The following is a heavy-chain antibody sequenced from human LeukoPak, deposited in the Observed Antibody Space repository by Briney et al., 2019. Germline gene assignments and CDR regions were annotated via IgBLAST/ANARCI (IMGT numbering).Heavy chain of an antibody. Sequence: GGSLRLSCAISGFSVSNNYLSWVRQAPGKGLEWVSLIYSDGTTDSADSVKGRFTISRDNSKNTLYLQMNSLRVEDTAVYYCARFFLLGYYFDYWGQGTLVTVSS. V-gene: IGHV3-53*01. J-gene: IGHJ4*02. CDR1: GFSVSNNY. CDR3: ARFFLLGYYFDY. CDR2: IYSDGTT. D-gene: IGHD2-15*01.